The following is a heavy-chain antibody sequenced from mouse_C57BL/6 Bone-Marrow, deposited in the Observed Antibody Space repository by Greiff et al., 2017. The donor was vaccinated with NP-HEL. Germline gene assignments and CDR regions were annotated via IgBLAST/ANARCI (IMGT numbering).Heavy chain of an antibody. D-gene: IGHD3-3*01. CDR3: ARAGQPRDLEV. V-gene: IGHV1-82*01. Sequence: VQLQQSGPELVKPGASVKISCKASGYAFSSSWMNWVKQRPGKGLEWIGRIYPGDGDTNYNGKFKGKATLTADKSSSTAYMQISSLTSEDSAVFWCARAGQPRDLEVWGTGTTVPVSS. CDR1: GYAFSSSW. J-gene: IGHJ1*03. CDR2: IYPGDGDT.